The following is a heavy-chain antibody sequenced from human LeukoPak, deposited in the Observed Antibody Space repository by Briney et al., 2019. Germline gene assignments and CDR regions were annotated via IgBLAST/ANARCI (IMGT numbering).Heavy chain of an antibody. V-gene: IGHV3-64D*06. J-gene: IGHJ4*02. D-gene: IGHD6-13*01. CDR2: ISSNGGHI. CDR3: AKLLPTQQLVQDSLDY. Sequence: QPGGSLRLSCSASEFTFISYSMHWVRQVPGKGLEYVSGISSNGGHIYYADSVKGRFTISRDNSKNTLYLQMSGLRAEDTAVYYCAKLLPTQQLVQDSLDYWGQGTLVTVSS. CDR1: EFTFISYS.